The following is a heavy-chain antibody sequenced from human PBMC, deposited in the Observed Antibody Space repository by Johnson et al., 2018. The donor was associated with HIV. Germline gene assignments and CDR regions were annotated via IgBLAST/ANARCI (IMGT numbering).Heavy chain of an antibody. CDR2: ISNDGSNT. J-gene: IGHJ3*02. CDR1: GFTFSDYY. CDR3: ARSKDCSGGSCPDGFDI. D-gene: IGHD2-15*01. V-gene: IGHV3-30*03. Sequence: MLLVESGGGLVKPGGSLRLSCAASGFTFSDYYMSWIRQAPGKGLEWVAIISNDGSNTYFADSVKGRFTISRDNFKNTVYLQMNSLRTVDTAVYYCARSKDCSGGSCPDGFDIWGQGTMVIVSS.